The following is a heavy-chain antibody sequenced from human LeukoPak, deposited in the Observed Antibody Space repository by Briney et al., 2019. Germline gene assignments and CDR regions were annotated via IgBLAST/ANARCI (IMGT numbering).Heavy chain of an antibody. V-gene: IGHV4-30-2*01. CDR1: GGSISSYS. Sequence: SSETLSLTCTVSGGSISSYSWSWIRQPPGKGLEWIGYIYHSGSTYYNPSLKSRVTISVDRSKNQFSLKLSSVTAADTAVYYCARSSGSYYNPFDYWGQGTLVTVSS. D-gene: IGHD3-10*01. CDR3: ARSSGSYYNPFDY. CDR2: IYHSGST. J-gene: IGHJ4*02.